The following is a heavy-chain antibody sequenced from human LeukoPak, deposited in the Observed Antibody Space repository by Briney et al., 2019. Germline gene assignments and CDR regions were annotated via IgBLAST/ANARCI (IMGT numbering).Heavy chain of an antibody. CDR1: GYTFTDYY. Sequence: ASLKVSCKASGYTFTDYYVHWVRQAPGQGLEWMGWIHPSSGGTNSAQQFQGRVTMARDTSTSTAYMELSRLTSDDTAMYYCARAAPRDYAGGSWFFDWFDPWGQGTLVTVSS. D-gene: IGHD2-15*01. V-gene: IGHV1-2*02. CDR2: IHPSSGGT. CDR3: ARAAPRDYAGGSWFFDWFDP. J-gene: IGHJ5*02.